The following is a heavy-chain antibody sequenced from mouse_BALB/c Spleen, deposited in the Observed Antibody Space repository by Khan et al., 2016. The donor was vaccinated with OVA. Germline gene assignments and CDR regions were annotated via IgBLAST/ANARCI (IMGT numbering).Heavy chain of an antibody. J-gene: IGHJ2*01. CDR2: ITYSGST. CDR1: GYSITSDSA. Sequence: EVKLQESGPGLVKPSQSLSLTCTVTGYSITSDSAWNWIRQFPGNKLEWMAYITYSGSTGYNPSLKGRISITRDTSKHQFFLQLNSDTTEDTATYYCARDYGSSYLFFDFWGQGTTLTVTS. CDR3: ARDYGSSYLFFDF. V-gene: IGHV3-2*02. D-gene: IGHD1-1*01.